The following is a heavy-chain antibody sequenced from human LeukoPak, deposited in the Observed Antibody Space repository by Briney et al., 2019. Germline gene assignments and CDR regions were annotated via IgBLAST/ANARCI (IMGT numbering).Heavy chain of an antibody. CDR3: ARWGITIFEDVEGDQFDP. J-gene: IGHJ5*02. D-gene: IGHD3-3*01. CDR2: IYYSGST. CDR1: GGSISSGDYY. Sequence: SETLSLTCTVSGGSISSGDYYWSWLRQPPGKGLEWIGYIYYSGSTYYNPSLKSRVTISVDTSKNQFSLKLSSVTAADTAVYYCARWGITIFEDVEGDQFDPWGQGTLVTVSS. V-gene: IGHV4-30-4*01.